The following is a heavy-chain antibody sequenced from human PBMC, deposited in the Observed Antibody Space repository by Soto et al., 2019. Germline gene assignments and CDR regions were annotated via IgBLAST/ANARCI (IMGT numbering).Heavy chain of an antibody. CDR2: ISGSGGST. CDR3: AKEEGSCSGGTCYSSFDY. D-gene: IGHD2-15*01. J-gene: IGHJ4*02. CDR1: GFTFSSYA. Sequence: EVQLLESGGGLVQPGGSLRLACATSGFTFSSYAMNWVRQAPGKGLEWVSGISGSGGSTYYADSVKGRFTISRDNSKDTLYMEMDRLRAEDTAVNYCAKEEGSCSGGTCYSSFDYWGQGTLVTVSS. V-gene: IGHV3-23*01.